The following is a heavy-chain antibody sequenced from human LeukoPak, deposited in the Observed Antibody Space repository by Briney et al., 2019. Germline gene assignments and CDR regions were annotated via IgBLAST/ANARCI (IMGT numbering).Heavy chain of an antibody. CDR2: ISGSGGST. CDR1: GFTFSSYA. CDR3: AKDLSASAYYDFWSATHDAFDI. D-gene: IGHD3-3*01. J-gene: IGHJ3*02. V-gene: IGHV3-23*01. Sequence: PGGSLRLSCAASGFTFSSYAMSWVRQAPGKGLEWVSAISGSGGSTYYADSVKGRFTISRDNSKNTLYLQMNSLRAEDTAVYYCAKDLSASAYYDFWSATHDAFDIWGQGTMVTVSS.